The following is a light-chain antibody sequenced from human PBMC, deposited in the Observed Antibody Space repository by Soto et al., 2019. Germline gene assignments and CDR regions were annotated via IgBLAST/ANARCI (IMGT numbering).Light chain of an antibody. J-gene: IGKJ1*01. Sequence: EMVFAQSSSTLSLSPGERATLSCRARQSVSSSYLAWYQQKPGQAPRLLIYGASTRATGIPARFSGSGSGTEFTLTISSLQSEDFAVYYCQQYNNWPPWTFGQGTKVDIK. CDR2: GAS. V-gene: IGKV3-15*01. CDR3: QQYNNWPPWT. CDR1: QSVSSSY.